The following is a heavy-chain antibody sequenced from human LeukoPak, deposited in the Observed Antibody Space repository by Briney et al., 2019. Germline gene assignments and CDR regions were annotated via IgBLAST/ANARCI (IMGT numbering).Heavy chain of an antibody. D-gene: IGHD2-15*01. V-gene: IGHV3-74*01. J-gene: IGHJ5*02. CDR2: IKSDGSTT. Sequence: GGSLRLSCAASGFTFSNYWMHWVRQVPGTGLVWVSRIKSDGSTTSYADSVKGRFTISRDNAKNTLYLQMNSLRAKDTAVYYCARGRAVVAASDNWFDPWGQGTLVTVSS. CDR3: ARGRAVVAASDNWFDP. CDR1: GFTFSNYW.